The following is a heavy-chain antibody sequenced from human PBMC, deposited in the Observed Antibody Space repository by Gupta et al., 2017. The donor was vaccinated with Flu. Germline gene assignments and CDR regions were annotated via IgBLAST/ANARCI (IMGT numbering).Heavy chain of an antibody. CDR3: AGSAANNWFDP. CDR1: GFTFRRYW. CDR2: ISGDGSTI. Sequence: ELQLVESGGGLVQPGGSLRLSCAASGFTFRRYWMHWVRQAPGKGLVWVSRISGDGSTITYADSVKGRFTISRDNAKDTLYLQMNSLTVDDTAVYYCAGSAANNWFDPWGQGALVTVSS. V-gene: IGHV3-74*01. J-gene: IGHJ5*02. D-gene: IGHD2-15*01.